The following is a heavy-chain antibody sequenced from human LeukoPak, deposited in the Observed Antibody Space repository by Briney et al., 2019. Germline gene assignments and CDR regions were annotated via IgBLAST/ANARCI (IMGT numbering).Heavy chain of an antibody. CDR3: ARDKSRGSYSTIGPVAFDI. CDR2: ISWNSGSI. CDR1: GFIFDDYA. D-gene: IGHD1-26*01. V-gene: IGHV3-9*03. J-gene: IGHJ3*02. Sequence: PGRSLRLSCAASGFIFDDYAMHWVRQAPGKGLEWVSGISWNSGSIGYADSVKGRFTISRDNAKNSLYLQMNSLRAEDMALYYCARDKSRGSYSTIGPVAFDIWGQGTMVTVSS.